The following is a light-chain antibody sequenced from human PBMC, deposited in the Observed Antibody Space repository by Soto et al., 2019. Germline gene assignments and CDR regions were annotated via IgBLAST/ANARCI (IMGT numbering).Light chain of an antibody. CDR3: SSYTSSGTWV. CDR1: SSDVDVGGYNY. Sequence: QSALTQPASVSGSPGQSITISCTGTSSDVDVGGYNYVSWYQQHPGKAPKLMIYEVSDRPSGVSNRFSGSKSGNTASLTVSGLQAEDEADYYCSSYTSSGTWVFGGGTKLTVL. V-gene: IGLV2-14*01. J-gene: IGLJ3*02. CDR2: EVS.